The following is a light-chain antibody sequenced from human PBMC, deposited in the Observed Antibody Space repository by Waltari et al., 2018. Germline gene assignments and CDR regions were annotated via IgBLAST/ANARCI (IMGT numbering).Light chain of an antibody. Sequence: DIQMTQSPSSLAASVGDRITIICRASQNIYTRLNWYQQKPGNAPKLLIYGTSNLQDGVPSRFSGSGSATEFTLTISSLQPEDFASYYCQQSFSALWTFGQGTKVEIK. CDR3: QQSFSALWT. V-gene: IGKV1-39*01. CDR1: QNIYTR. J-gene: IGKJ1*01. CDR2: GTS.